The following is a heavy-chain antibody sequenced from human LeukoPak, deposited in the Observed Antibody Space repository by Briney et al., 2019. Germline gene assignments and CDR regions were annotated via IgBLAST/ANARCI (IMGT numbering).Heavy chain of an antibody. V-gene: IGHV3-7*01. CDR3: ARDRGYSTFDY. D-gene: IGHD4-23*01. CDR1: GFTFNIYG. CDR2: VGGGEI. Sequence: GGSLRLSCVASGFTFNIYGMSWVRQAPGKGLEWVSSVGGGEINYVDSVKGRFTISRDNAKNSLYLQMNSLRVDDTAVYYCARDRGYSTFDYWGQGTLVTVSS. J-gene: IGHJ4*02.